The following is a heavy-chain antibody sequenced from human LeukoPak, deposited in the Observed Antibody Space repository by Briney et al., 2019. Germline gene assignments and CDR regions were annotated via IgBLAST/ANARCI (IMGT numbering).Heavy chain of an antibody. D-gene: IGHD2-2*02. Sequence: ASVKVSCKASGYTSTSYGISWVRQAPGQGLEWMGWISTYNGNTNYAQKLQGRVTMTTDTSTSTVYMELRSLRSDDTAVYYCARGRYCSSTSCHRVYYYYMDVWGKGTTVTVSS. CDR3: ARGRYCSSTSCHRVYYYYMDV. CDR2: ISTYNGNT. J-gene: IGHJ6*03. V-gene: IGHV1-18*01. CDR1: GYTSTSYG.